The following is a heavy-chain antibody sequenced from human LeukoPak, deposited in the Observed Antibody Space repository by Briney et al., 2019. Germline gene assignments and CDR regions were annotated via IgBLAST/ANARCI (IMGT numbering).Heavy chain of an antibody. CDR3: TTQDSGYFYANC. CDR2: FKSTTDGGTT. V-gene: IGHV3-15*01. Sequence: PGGSLRLSCAASGFTFINASMNWVRQAPGKGLEWVGRFKSTTDGGTTDYAAPVKGRFTISRDEAKNTLYLQMNSLKTEDTAVYYCTTQDSGYFYANCWGQGTLVTVSS. D-gene: IGHD3-22*01. J-gene: IGHJ4*02. CDR1: GFTFINAS.